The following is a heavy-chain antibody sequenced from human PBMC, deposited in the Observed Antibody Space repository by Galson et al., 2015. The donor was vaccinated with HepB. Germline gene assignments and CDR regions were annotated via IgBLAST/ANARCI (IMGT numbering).Heavy chain of an antibody. J-gene: IGHJ4*02. CDR3: ARGDRSGWLGADY. D-gene: IGHD6-19*01. Sequence: SVKVSCKASGYTFTGYYMHWVRQAPGQGLEWMGWINPNSGGTNYAQKFQGWVTMTRDTSISTAYMELSRLRSDDTAAYYCARGDRSGWLGADYWGQGTLVTVSS. CDR2: INPNSGGT. CDR1: GYTFTGYY. V-gene: IGHV1-2*04.